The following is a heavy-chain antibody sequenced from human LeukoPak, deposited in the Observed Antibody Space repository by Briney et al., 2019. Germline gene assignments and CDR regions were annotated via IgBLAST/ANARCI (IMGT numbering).Heavy chain of an antibody. J-gene: IGHJ4*02. CDR2: ISSSSSYI. V-gene: IGHV3-21*01. CDR1: GFTFSSYS. D-gene: IGHD5-18*01. Sequence: GGSLRLSCAASGFTFSSYSMNWVRQAPGKGLEWVSSISSSSSYIYYADSVKGRFTISRDNAKNSLYLQMNSLRAEDTAVYYCARGGRGYSSMVMDYWGQGTLVAVSS. CDR3: ARGGRGYSSMVMDY.